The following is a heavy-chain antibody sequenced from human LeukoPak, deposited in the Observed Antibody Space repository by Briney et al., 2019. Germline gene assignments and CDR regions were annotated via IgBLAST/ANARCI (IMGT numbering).Heavy chain of an antibody. CDR3: ARDSIRGFDY. CDR1: GGTFSSYA. Sequence: SCKASGGTFSSYAMHWVRQAPGKGLEWVAVISYDGSNKYYADSVKGRFTISRDNSKNTLYLQMNSLRAEDTAVYYCARDSIRGFDYWGQGTLVTVSS. V-gene: IGHV3-30-3*01. J-gene: IGHJ4*02. CDR2: ISYDGSNK.